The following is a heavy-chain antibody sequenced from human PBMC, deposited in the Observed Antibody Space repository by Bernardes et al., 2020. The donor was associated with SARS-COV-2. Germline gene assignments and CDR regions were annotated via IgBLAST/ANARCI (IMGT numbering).Heavy chain of an antibody. J-gene: IGHJ4*02. Sequence: LSLTCAVYGGSFSGYYWSWIRQPPGKGLEWIGEINHSGSTNYNPSLKSRVTISVDTSKNQFSLKLSSVTAADTAVYYCARGRGYDFWSGYYTKYYFDYWGQGTLVTVSS. CDR3: ARGRGYDFWSGYYTKYYFDY. D-gene: IGHD3-3*01. CDR2: INHSGST. CDR1: GGSFSGYY. V-gene: IGHV4-34*01.